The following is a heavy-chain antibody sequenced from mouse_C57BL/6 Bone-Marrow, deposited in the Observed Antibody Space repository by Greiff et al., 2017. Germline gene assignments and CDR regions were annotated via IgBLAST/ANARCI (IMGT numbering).Heavy chain of an antibody. Sequence: QVQLLQPGAELVKPGASVKMSCKASGYTFTSYWITWVKQRPGQGLEWIGAIYPGSGSTNYTEKFKSKATLTVDTSSSTAYMQLSSLTSEDSAVYYCSRRRWDGETFHFDYWGQGTTLTVSS. CDR3: SRRRWDGETFHFDY. CDR2: IYPGSGST. CDR1: GYTFTSYW. V-gene: IGHV1-55*01. D-gene: IGHD4-1*01. J-gene: IGHJ2*01.